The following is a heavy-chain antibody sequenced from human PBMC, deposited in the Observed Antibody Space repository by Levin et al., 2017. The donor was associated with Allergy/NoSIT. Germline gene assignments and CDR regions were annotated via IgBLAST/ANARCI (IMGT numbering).Heavy chain of an antibody. CDR2: INHSGST. V-gene: IGHV4-34*01. CDR3: ARVLSGYDLDY. Sequence: SQTLSLPCAVYGGSFRGYYWSWIRQPPGKGLEWIGEINHSGSTNYNPSLKSRVTISVDTSKNQFSLKLSSVTAADTAVYYCARVLSGYDLDYWGQGTLVTVSS. CDR1: GGSFRGYY. D-gene: IGHD5-12*01. J-gene: IGHJ4*02.